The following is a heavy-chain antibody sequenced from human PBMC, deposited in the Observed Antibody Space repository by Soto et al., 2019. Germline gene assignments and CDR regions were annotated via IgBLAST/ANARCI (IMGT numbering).Heavy chain of an antibody. CDR1: GGSISRGGYY. CDR3: ARDLWSGNYFSYGMDV. D-gene: IGHD3-3*01. J-gene: IGHJ6*02. CDR2: VYYSGNT. Sequence: QVQLQESGPGLVKPSQTLSLTCTVSGGSISRGGYYWSWIRRHPGKGLEWIGYVYYSGNTYYNPSLRSRVTISVDTSKNQFSLKLSSVTAADTAVYYCARDLWSGNYFSYGMDVWGQGTTVTVSS. V-gene: IGHV4-31*03.